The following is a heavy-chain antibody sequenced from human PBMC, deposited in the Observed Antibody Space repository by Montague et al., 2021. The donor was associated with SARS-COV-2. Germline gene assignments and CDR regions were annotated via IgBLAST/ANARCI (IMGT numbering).Heavy chain of an antibody. Sequence: SDSLSLTRSVSGGSISSTSFFWAWIRQPPGKGLEWVGSMYSSGTTYYNPSLKSRVTISGDTSRNQLSVRLSSVTAADTAVYYCARSTSGWFIYWGQGTLVTVSS. D-gene: IGHD6-19*01. V-gene: IGHV4-39*01. CDR3: ARSTSGWFIY. J-gene: IGHJ4*02. CDR1: GGSISSTSFF. CDR2: MYSSGTT.